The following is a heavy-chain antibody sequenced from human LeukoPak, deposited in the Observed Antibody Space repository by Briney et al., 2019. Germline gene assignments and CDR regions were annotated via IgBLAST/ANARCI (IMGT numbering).Heavy chain of an antibody. CDR2: IYYSGST. V-gene: IGHV4-39*01. D-gene: IGHD2-2*01. J-gene: IGHJ6*03. Sequence: PSETLSLTCTVSGGSISSSSYYWGWIRQPPGKGLEWIGSIYYSGSTYYNPSLKSRVTISVDTSKNQFSLKLSSVTAADTAVYYCARHPEYPQSYLYYYYYMDVWGKGTTVTVSS. CDR1: GGSISSSSYY. CDR3: ARHPEYPQSYLYYYYYMDV.